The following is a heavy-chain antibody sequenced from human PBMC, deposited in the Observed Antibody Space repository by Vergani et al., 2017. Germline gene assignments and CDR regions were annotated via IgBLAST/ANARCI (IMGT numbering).Heavy chain of an antibody. CDR2: MNPNSGNT. CDR3: ARGEEGYGGNNNDYYGMDV. CDR1: GYTFTSYD. Sequence: QVQLVQSGAEVKKPGASVKVSCKASGYTFTSYDINWVRQATGQGLEWMGWMNPNSGNTGYAQKFQGRVTMTRNTSISTAYMELSSLRSEDTAVYYCARGEEGYGGNNNDYYGMDVWGQGTTVTVSS. J-gene: IGHJ6*02. V-gene: IGHV1-8*01. D-gene: IGHD4-23*01.